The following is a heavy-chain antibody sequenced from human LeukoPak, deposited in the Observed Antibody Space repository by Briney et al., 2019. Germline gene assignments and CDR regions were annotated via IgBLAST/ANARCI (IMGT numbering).Heavy chain of an antibody. Sequence: ASVKVSCKASGYTFTSYGISWVRQAPGQGLEWMGWISAYNGNTNYAQKLQGRVTMTRDTSTSTVYMELSSLRSEDTAVYYCAGSPYPSGHFDYWGQGTLVTVSS. D-gene: IGHD3-10*01. CDR1: GYTFTSYG. CDR3: AGSPYPSGHFDY. CDR2: ISAYNGNT. J-gene: IGHJ4*02. V-gene: IGHV1-18*01.